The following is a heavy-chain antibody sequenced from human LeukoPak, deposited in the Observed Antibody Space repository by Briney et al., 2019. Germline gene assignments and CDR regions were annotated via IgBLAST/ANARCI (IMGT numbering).Heavy chain of an antibody. J-gene: IGHJ4*02. V-gene: IGHV4-34*01. CDR1: GGSFSGYY. D-gene: IGHD3-22*01. CDR3: ARRRFYYYDSSGYYSSPFDY. CDR2: INHSGST. Sequence: SETLSLTCAVYGGSFSGYYWSWIRRPPGKGLEWIGEINHSGSTNYNPSLKSRVTISVDTSKNQFSLKLSSVTAADTAVYYCARRRFYYYDSSGYYSSPFDYWGQGTLVTVSS.